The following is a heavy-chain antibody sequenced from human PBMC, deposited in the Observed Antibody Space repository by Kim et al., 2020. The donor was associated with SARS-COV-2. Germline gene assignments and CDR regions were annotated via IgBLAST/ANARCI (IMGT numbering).Heavy chain of an antibody. D-gene: IGHD3-10*01. CDR1: GYTFTRYS. J-gene: IGHJ4*02. CDR2: INPSGGGT. Sequence: ASVKVSCKAFGYTFTRYSLHWVRQAPGQGLEWMGLINPSGGGTTYAQKFQSRVTMTSDTSTITVHMELSSLRSEDTALYYCARDWGPGTYYTETWGQGTLVTVTS. CDR3: ARDWGPGTYYTET. V-gene: IGHV1-46*01.